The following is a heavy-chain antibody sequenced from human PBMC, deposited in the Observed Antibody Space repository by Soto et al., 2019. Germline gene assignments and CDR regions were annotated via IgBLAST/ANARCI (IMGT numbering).Heavy chain of an antibody. CDR1: GGSISSYY. Sequence: SETLSLTCTVSGGSISSYYWSWIRQPPGKGLEWIGYIYYSGSTNYNPSLKSRVTISVDTPKNQFSLKLSSVTAADTAVYYCARFWRGKEEGDLMNYGDLYYFDYWGQGTLVTVSS. J-gene: IGHJ4*02. CDR2: IYYSGST. V-gene: IGHV4-59*08. D-gene: IGHD4-17*01. CDR3: ARFWRGKEEGDLMNYGDLYYFDY.